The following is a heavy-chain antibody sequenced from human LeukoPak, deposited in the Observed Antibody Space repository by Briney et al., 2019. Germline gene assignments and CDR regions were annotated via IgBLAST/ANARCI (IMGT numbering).Heavy chain of an antibody. J-gene: IGHJ4*02. CDR2: ISGSGVST. V-gene: IGHV3-23*01. Sequence: GGSLRLSCAASGFTFSSYAMSWVRQAPGKGLEWVSAISGSGVSTYYADSVEGRFTISRDNSKNTLYLQMNSLRAEDTALYYCAKRSALVDGWFDYWGQGTLVTVSS. CDR3: AKRSALVDGWFDY. D-gene: IGHD6-19*01. CDR1: GFTFSSYA.